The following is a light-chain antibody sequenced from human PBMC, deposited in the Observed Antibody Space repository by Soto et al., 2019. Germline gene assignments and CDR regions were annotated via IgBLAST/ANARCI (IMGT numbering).Light chain of an antibody. CDR3: QQYDSTPLT. V-gene: IGKV3-20*01. Sequence: EIVLTQSPGTLSLSPGERATLSCRASQSVSSNYFAWYQQKPGQAPRLLIYDVSSRATGIPDRFSGSGSGATVSLTISRLEPEDFAIFYWQQYDSTPLTFGQGTKLEI. J-gene: IGKJ2*01. CDR1: QSVSSNY. CDR2: DVS.